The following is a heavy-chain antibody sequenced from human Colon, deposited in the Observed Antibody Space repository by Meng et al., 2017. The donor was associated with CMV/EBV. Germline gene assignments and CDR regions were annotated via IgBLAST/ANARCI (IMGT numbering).Heavy chain of an antibody. CDR2: FYTSGIT. V-gene: IGHV4-59*01. Sequence: GSLRLSCTVSGGSISTDYWSWIRQSPGKGLEWIGYFYTSGITNYNPSLKNRVTISVDMSKSQFSLRLNSVTAADTAVYYCARGSYLGTFDFWGQGTLVTVSS. CDR3: ARGSYLGTFDF. D-gene: IGHD2/OR15-2a*01. J-gene: IGHJ4*02. CDR1: GGSISTDY.